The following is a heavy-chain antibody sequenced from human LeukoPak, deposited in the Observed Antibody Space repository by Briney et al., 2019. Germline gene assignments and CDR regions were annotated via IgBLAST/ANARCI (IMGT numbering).Heavy chain of an antibody. V-gene: IGHV3-21*01. Sequence: GGSLRLSCAASGFTFSSYSMNWVRQAPGKGLEWVSSISSSSSYIYYADSVKGRFTISGDNAKNSLYLQMNSLRAEDTAVYYCARDPGDYYDSSGYYVYFDYWGQGTLVTVSS. CDR3: ARDPGDYYDSSGYYVYFDY. J-gene: IGHJ4*02. CDR2: ISSSSSYI. CDR1: GFTFSSYS. D-gene: IGHD3-22*01.